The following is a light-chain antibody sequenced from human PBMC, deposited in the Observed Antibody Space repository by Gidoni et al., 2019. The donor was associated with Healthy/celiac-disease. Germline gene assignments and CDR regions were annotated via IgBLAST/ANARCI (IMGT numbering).Light chain of an antibody. CDR3: QQYDNLPRRT. V-gene: IGKV1-33*01. CDR2: DAS. J-gene: IGKJ2*01. CDR1: QDISNY. Sequence: DIQMTQSPSSLSASVGDRVTITCQASQDISNYLNWYQEKPGKALTILIYDASKLETGVPSRFSGSGSGTDFTFTISSLQPEDMATYYSQQYDNLPRRTFGQGTKLEIK.